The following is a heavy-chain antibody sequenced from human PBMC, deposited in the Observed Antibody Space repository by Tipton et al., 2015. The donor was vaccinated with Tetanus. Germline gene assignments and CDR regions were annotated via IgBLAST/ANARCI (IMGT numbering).Heavy chain of an antibody. V-gene: IGHV3-11*01. Sequence: SLRLSCSVSGFTFSIYYMSWIRQPPGKGLEWISYISSSGSTIYNADSVKGRFTISRDNAKNSLYLQLDSLRAEDTATYYCARGGNYNYQYGLDVWGQGTPVTVSS. CDR2: ISSSGSTI. CDR1: GFTFSIYY. J-gene: IGHJ6*02. CDR3: ARGGNYNYQYGLDV.